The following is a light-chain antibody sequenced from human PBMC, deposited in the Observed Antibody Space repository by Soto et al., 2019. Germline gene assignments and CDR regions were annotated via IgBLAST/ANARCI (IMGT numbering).Light chain of an antibody. V-gene: IGLV2-8*01. CDR1: SSDVCGYNY. J-gene: IGLJ1*01. Sequence: QSFLTQPPSASGSPGQSVAISCTGTSSDVCGYNYFSWYQQHPGKSPKLMIYEVNKRPSGVPDRFSGSKSGNTASLTVSGLQAEDEADYYRSSYAGXSNVVGIGTKVXV. CDR3: SSYAGXSNV. CDR2: EVN.